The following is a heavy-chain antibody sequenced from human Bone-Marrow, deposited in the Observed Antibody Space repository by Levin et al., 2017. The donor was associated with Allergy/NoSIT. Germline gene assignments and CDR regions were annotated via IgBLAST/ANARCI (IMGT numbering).Heavy chain of an antibody. CDR2: IIPILGIA. J-gene: IGHJ6*02. Sequence: SVKVSCKASGGTFSSYTISWVRQAPGQGLEWMGRIIPILGIANYAQKFQGRVTITADKSTSTAYMELSSLRSEDTAVYYCARGGSQTYYYYGMDVWGQGTTVTVSS. V-gene: IGHV1-69*02. D-gene: IGHD1-26*01. CDR3: ARGGSQTYYYYGMDV. CDR1: GGTFSSYT.